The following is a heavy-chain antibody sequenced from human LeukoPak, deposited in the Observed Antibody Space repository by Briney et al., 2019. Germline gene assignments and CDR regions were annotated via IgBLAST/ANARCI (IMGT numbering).Heavy chain of an antibody. D-gene: IGHD1-14*01. Sequence: SVKVSFKASGFTFTSSAVQWVRQARGQRLEWIGWIVVGSGNTNYAQKFQERVTITRDMSTSTAYMELSSLRSEDTAVYYCAADPNPDGVQVYWGQGTLVTVSS. J-gene: IGHJ4*02. CDR2: IVVGSGNT. V-gene: IGHV1-58*01. CDR3: AADPNPDGVQVY. CDR1: GFTFTSSA.